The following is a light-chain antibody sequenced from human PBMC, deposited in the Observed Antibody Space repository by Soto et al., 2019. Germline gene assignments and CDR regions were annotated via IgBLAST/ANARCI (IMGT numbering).Light chain of an antibody. CDR2: GAS. CDR1: XSVXXXX. J-gene: IGKJ1*01. CDR3: QXYGSSPTWT. V-gene: IGKV3-20*01. Sequence: EIVLTQSPGTLSLSPGERATLSCRAXXSVXXXXXAWYQQKPGQAPRLLIYGASSRATGIPDRFSGSGSGTDFXXXXXXXXXXXFAVYYCQXYGSSPTWTFGQGTKVDIK.